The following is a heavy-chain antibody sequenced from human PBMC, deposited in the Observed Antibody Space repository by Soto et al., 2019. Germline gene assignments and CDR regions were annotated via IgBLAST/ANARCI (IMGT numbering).Heavy chain of an antibody. Sequence: PSETLSLTCAVYGGSFSGYYWSWIRQPPGKGLEWIGESKQSGSTNYNPSLKSRVTISVDTSKNQFSLKLSSLTAADTAVYYCVRVETADLGAYYFHYWGQGTLVTVSS. V-gene: IGHV4-34*01. CDR1: GGSFSGYY. J-gene: IGHJ4*02. D-gene: IGHD1-26*01. CDR3: VRVETADLGAYYFHY. CDR2: SKQSGST.